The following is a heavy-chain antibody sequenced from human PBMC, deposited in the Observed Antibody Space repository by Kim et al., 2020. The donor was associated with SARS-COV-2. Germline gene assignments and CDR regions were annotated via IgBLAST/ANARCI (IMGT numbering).Heavy chain of an antibody. CDR3: AKGGGVTTSYYYYYYGMDV. CDR1: GFTFSSYA. CDR2: ISGSGGST. Sequence: GGSLRLSCAASGFTFSSYAMSWVRQAPGKGLEWVSAISGSGGSTYYADSVKGRFTISRDNSKNTLYLQMNSLRAEDTAVYYCAKGGGVTTSYYYYYYGMDVWGQGTTVTVSS. J-gene: IGHJ6*02. D-gene: IGHD4-17*01. V-gene: IGHV3-23*01.